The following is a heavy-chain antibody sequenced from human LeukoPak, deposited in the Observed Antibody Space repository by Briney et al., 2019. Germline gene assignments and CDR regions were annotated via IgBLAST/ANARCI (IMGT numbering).Heavy chain of an antibody. D-gene: IGHD1-26*01. CDR3: ARESTVGATVDY. J-gene: IGHJ4*02. CDR2: ISWNSGSI. CDR1: GFTFDDYA. V-gene: IGHV3-9*01. Sequence: GGSLRLSCAASGFTFDDYAMHWVRQAPGKGLEWVSGISWNSGSIGYADSVKGRFTISRDNAKNSLYLQMNSLRAEDTAVYYCARESTVGATVDYWGQGTLVTVSS.